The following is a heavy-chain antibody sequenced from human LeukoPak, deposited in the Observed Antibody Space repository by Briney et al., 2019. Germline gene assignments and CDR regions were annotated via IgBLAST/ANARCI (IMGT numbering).Heavy chain of an antibody. J-gene: IGHJ4*02. V-gene: IGHV1-18*01. Sequence: GASVKVSCKPSGYIFTNCGISWVRQAPGQGLEWMGWISGYNGYTNHAQKLQGRVTMTTDTSTSTVYMELRSLRSDDTAVYYCARSRTHRLYSGSGSYPGAFDYWGQGTLVTVSS. CDR3: ARSRTHRLYSGSGSYPGAFDY. CDR1: GYIFTNCG. D-gene: IGHD3-10*01. CDR2: ISGYNGYT.